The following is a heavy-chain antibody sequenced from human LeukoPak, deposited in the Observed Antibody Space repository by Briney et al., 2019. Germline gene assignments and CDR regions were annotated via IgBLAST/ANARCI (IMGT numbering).Heavy chain of an antibody. CDR3: ARVGLNRGAQWLVSDY. D-gene: IGHD6-19*01. V-gene: IGHV4-34*01. CDR1: GGSFSGYY. CDR2: INHSGST. J-gene: IGHJ4*02. Sequence: SETLSLTCAVYGGSFSGYYWNWIRQPPGKGLEWIREINHSGSTNYNPSLKSRVTISVDTSKNQFSLKLSSVTAADTAVYYCARVGLNRGAQWLVSDYWGQGTLVTVSS.